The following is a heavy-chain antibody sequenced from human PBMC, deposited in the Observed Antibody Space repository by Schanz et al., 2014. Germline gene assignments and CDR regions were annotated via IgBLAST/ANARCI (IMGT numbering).Heavy chain of an antibody. V-gene: IGHV4-61*02. Sequence: QVQLQESGPGLVKPSQTLSLTCIVSGGSISSGTYYWSWLRQPAGKGLEWIGRVYTSGSTNYNPSIKSRVTIPIASSKNQFSLKRRSVTAADTAVYYCAKDLLYGAPMPLNHRDYWGQGTLVTVSS. CDR3: AKDLLYGAPMPLNHRDY. J-gene: IGHJ4*02. CDR2: VYTSGST. CDR1: GGSISSGTYY. D-gene: IGHD2-2*01.